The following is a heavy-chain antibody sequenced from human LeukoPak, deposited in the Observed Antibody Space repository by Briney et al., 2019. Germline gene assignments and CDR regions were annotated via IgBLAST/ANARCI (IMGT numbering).Heavy chain of an antibody. CDR3: ARDETAMSLDY. CDR2: IKTDGTYT. CDR1: GFTFSRYW. V-gene: IGHV3-74*01. D-gene: IGHD5-18*01. J-gene: IGHJ4*02. Sequence: QPGGSLRLSCAASGFTFSRYWMHWVRQAPGEGLVWVSRIKTDGTYTSNADSVKGRFTISRDNSKNTLYLQMNSLRAEDTAVYYCARDETAMSLDYWGQGTLVTVSS.